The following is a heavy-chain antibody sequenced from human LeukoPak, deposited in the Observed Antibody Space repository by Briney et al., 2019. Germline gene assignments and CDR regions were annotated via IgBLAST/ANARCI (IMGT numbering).Heavy chain of an antibody. CDR2: IIPIFGTA. D-gene: IGHD3-10*01. V-gene: IGHV1-69*05. Sequence: SVKVSCKASGYTFTSYGISWVRQAPGQGLEWMGRIIPIFGTANYAQKFQGRVTITTDESTSTAYMELSSLRSEDTAVYYCAGVFGSPLAYAFDIWGQGTMVTVSS. CDR1: GYTFTSYG. J-gene: IGHJ3*02. CDR3: AGVFGSPLAYAFDI.